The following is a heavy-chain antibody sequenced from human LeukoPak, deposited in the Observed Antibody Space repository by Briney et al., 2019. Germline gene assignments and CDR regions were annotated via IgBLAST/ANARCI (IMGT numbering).Heavy chain of an antibody. D-gene: IGHD6-13*01. Sequence: SETLSLTCTVSGGPISTSSYYWGWIRQPPGKGLEWIGSIYYSGSTYYNPSLKSRVTISVDTSKNQFSLKLSSVTAADTAVYYCARHRYSSSWYIALVASWFDPWGQGTLVTVSS. CDR2: IYYSGST. V-gene: IGHV4-39*01. CDR1: GGPISTSSYY. J-gene: IGHJ5*02. CDR3: ARHRYSSSWYIALVASWFDP.